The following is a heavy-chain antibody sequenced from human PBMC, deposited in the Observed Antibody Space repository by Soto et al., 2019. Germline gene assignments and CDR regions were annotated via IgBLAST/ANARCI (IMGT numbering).Heavy chain of an antibody. V-gene: IGHV3-33*01. CDR3: ARDRGYSGYDSPRYYYGMDV. Sequence: PGGSLRLSCAASGFTFSSYGMHWVRQAPGKGLEWVAVIWFDGTNKYYADSVKGRFTISRDNSKNTRYLQMNSLRAEDTAVYYCARDRGYSGYDSPRYYYGMDVWGQGTTVTVSS. D-gene: IGHD5-12*01. CDR2: IWFDGTNK. CDR1: GFTFSSYG. J-gene: IGHJ6*02.